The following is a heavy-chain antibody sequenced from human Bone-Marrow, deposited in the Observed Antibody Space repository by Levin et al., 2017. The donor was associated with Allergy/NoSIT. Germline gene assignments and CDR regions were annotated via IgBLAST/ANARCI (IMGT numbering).Heavy chain of an antibody. CDR1: GFTFGNAW. D-gene: IGHD3-3*01. CDR3: ARQGKGFWSDYVDDWFDS. Sequence: GGSLRLSCATSGFTFGNAWMTWVRQAPGKGLEWVGRIKSKTDGGTTDCAAPVKGRFSISRDDSKNTLYLQMNSLKTEDTGVYYCARQGKGFWSDYVDDWFDSWGQGTLVTVSS. J-gene: IGHJ5*01. V-gene: IGHV3-15*01. CDR2: IKSKTDGGTT.